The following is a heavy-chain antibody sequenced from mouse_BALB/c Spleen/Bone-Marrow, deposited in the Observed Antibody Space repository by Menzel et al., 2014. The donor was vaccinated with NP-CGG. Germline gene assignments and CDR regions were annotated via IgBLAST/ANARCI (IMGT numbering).Heavy chain of an antibody. CDR2: IYPGSGST. V-gene: IGHV1-77*01. J-gene: IGHJ4*01. CDR3: ARLDGNYRYAMDY. CDR1: GYTFTDYV. D-gene: IGHD2-1*01. Sequence: VMLVESGPELVKPGASVKMSCKASGYTFTDYVITWVKQGTGQGLEWIGEIYPGSGSTYYNEKFKGKATLTADKSSNTAYMQLGSLTSEDSAVYFCARLDGNYRYAMDYWGQGTSVTVSS.